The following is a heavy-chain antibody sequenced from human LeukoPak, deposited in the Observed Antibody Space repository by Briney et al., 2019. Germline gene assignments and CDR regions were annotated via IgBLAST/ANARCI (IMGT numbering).Heavy chain of an antibody. V-gene: IGHV4-59*01. CDR2: IYYSGST. D-gene: IGHD6-13*01. J-gene: IGHJ4*02. CDR3: ARENSSSWSPKSFDY. Sequence: SETLSLTCTVSGGSISSYYWSWIRQPPGKGLEWIGYIYYSGSTNYNPSLKSRVTISVDTSKNQFSLKLSSVTAADTAVYYCARENSSSWSPKSFDYWGQGTLVTVSS. CDR1: GGSISSYY.